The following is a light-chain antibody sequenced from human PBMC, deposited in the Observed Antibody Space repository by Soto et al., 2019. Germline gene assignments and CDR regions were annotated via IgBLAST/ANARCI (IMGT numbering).Light chain of an antibody. Sequence: DIQMTQSPSSLAAFVGDSFTVACRASQPIGTPLHWYQQKAGKAPKVLISAATKLQSGVPSRFTGGGSGTDFSLTISNLQPEDSATYYCQQGYNTFWTFGRGTKVDIK. J-gene: IGKJ1*01. CDR2: AAT. CDR1: QPIGTP. V-gene: IGKV1-39*01. CDR3: QQGYNTFWT.